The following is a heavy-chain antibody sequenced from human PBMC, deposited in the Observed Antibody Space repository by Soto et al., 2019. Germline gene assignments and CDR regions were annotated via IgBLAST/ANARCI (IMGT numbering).Heavy chain of an antibody. V-gene: IGHV1-8*01. D-gene: IGHD1-1*01. CDR2: MNPNTGNS. Sequence: GXSVKVSCKASGYTLTSYDIYWVRQATGQGLEWMGWMNPNTGNSGYAQKFQGRVTVTSDTSINTVHMELSSLRSEDTAVYYCARRAETNGWNGFGADKYYFDFWGQGTLVTVSS. CDR3: ARRAETNGWNGFGADKYYFDF. J-gene: IGHJ4*02. CDR1: GYTLTSYD.